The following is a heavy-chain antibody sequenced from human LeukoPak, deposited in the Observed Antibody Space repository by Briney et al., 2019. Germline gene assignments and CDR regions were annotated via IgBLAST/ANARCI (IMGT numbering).Heavy chain of an antibody. D-gene: IGHD1-26*01. CDR3: AKGVGTRGYYYYYMDV. CDR2: ISYDGSNK. Sequence: GRSLRLSCAASGFTFSSYGMHWVRQAPGKGLEWVAVISYDGSNKYYADSVKGRFTISRDNSKNTLYLQMNSLRAEDTAVYYCAKGVGTRGYYYYYMDVWGKGTTVTVSS. CDR1: GFTFSSYG. V-gene: IGHV3-30*18. J-gene: IGHJ6*03.